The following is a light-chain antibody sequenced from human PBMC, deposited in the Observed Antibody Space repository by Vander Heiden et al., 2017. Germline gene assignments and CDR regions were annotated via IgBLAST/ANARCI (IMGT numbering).Light chain of an antibody. Sequence: DNQMTQSPSSLSASLAATVTITCQATQDISNYLNWYQQKPGKAPKLLIYDASNLEIGAPSRSSASGQGTDFTLTISIRKLEDIQTYSCKRGANPPRSTFGQGTRLEMK. J-gene: IGKJ2*01. CDR2: DAS. CDR1: QDISNY. CDR3: KRGANPPRST. V-gene: IGKV1-33*01.